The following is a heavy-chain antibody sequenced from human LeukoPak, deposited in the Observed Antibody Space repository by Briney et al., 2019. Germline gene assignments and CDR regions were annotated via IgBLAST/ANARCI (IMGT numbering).Heavy chain of an antibody. J-gene: IGHJ4*02. CDR3: AREEITNYDILTGYYLD. Sequence: ASVKVSCKASGGTFSSYAISWVRQAPGQGLEWMGGIIPIFGTANYAQKFQGRVTITADESTSTAYMELSSLRSEDTAVYYCAREEITNYDILTGYYLDWGQGTLVTVSS. CDR2: IIPIFGTA. V-gene: IGHV1-69*13. CDR1: GGTFSSYA. D-gene: IGHD3-9*01.